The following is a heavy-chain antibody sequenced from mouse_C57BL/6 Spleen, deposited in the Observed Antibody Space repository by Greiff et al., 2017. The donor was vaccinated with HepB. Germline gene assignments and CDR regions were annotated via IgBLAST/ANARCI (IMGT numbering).Heavy chain of an antibody. D-gene: IGHD1-1*01. CDR1: GYTFPSYG. CDR2: IYPRSGNT. J-gene: IGHJ3*01. Sequence: VQLQQSGAELARPGASVKLSCKASGYTFPSYGISWVKQRTGQGLEWIGEIYPRSGNTYYNEKFKGKATLTADKSSSTAYMELRSLTSEDSAVYFCARGLRGSSPFAYWGQGTLVTVSA. CDR3: ARGLRGSSPFAY. V-gene: IGHV1-81*01.